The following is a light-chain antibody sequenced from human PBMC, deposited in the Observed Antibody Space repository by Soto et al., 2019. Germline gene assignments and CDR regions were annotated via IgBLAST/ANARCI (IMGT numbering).Light chain of an antibody. V-gene: IGLV1-40*01. Sequence: HSVLTQPPSVSGAPGRRVTISCTGSSSNIGAGYDVHWYQQLPGTAPKILIYGNSNRPSGVPDRFSGSKSGTSASLAITGLHAEDEADYYCQSYDSSLSVVFGGGTKVTVL. CDR3: QSYDSSLSVV. J-gene: IGLJ2*01. CDR2: GNS. CDR1: SSNIGAGYD.